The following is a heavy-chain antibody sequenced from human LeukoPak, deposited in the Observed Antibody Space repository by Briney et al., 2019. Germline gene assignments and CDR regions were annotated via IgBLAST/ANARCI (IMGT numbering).Heavy chain of an antibody. Sequence: GSLRLSCAASGFTFSSYAMSWVRQAPGKGLEWIGEITHSGSSNYNPSLKSRVTISVDTSKNQFSLNLTSVTAADTAVYYCARLGTAMVTSIDYWGQGNLVTVSS. V-gene: IGHV4-34*01. CDR1: GFTFSSYA. CDR3: ARLGTAMVTSIDY. D-gene: IGHD5-18*01. CDR2: ITHSGSS. J-gene: IGHJ4*02.